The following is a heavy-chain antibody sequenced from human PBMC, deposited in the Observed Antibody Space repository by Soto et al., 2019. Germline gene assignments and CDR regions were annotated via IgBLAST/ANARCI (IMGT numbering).Heavy chain of an antibody. CDR1: GYTFTSYG. Sequence: ASVKVSCKASGYTFTSYGISWVRQAPGQGLEWMGWISAYNGNTNYAQKLQGRVTMTTDTSTSTAYMELRSLRSDDTAVYYCARYNSPYYYSGMAVWGQGTIITVS. CDR2: ISAYNGNT. V-gene: IGHV1-18*01. D-gene: IGHD1-20*01. J-gene: IGHJ6*02. CDR3: ARYNSPYYYSGMAV.